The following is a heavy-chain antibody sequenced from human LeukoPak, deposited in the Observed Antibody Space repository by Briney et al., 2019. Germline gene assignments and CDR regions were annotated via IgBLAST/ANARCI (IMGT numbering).Heavy chain of an antibody. J-gene: IGHJ5*02. Sequence: SETLSLTCTVSGGSISSYYWSWIRQPAGKGLEWIGRIYTSGSTNYNPSLKSRVTMSVDTSKNQFSLKLSSVTAADPAVYYCARDNYYGSGIHGGWFDPWGQGTLVTVSS. V-gene: IGHV4-4*07. CDR3: ARDNYYGSGIHGGWFDP. CDR2: IYTSGST. D-gene: IGHD3-10*01. CDR1: GGSISSYY.